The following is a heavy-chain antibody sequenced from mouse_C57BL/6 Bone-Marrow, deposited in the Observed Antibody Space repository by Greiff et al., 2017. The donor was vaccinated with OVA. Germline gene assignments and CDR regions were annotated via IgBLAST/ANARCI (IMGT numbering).Heavy chain of an antibody. CDR3: ARGGDYYGPRPVAY. V-gene: IGHV1-64*01. D-gene: IGHD2-1*01. J-gene: IGHJ3*01. Sequence: QVQLQQPGAELVKPGASVKLSCKASGYTFTSYWMHWVKQRPGQGLEWIGMIHPNSGSTNYNEKFKSKATLTVDKSSSTAYMQLSSLTSEDSAVYYCARGGDYYGPRPVAYWGQGTLVTVSA. CDR2: IHPNSGST. CDR1: GYTFTSYW.